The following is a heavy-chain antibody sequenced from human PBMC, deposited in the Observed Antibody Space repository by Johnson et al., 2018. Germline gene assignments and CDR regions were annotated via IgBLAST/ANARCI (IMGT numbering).Heavy chain of an antibody. CDR1: GFTFSSYW. D-gene: IGHD3-3*01. Sequence: VQLVESGGGLVQPGGSLRLSCAASGFTFSSYWMHWVRQAPGKGLVWVSRINSDGSSTSYADSVKGRFTISTETAKNKIYLKMNSLRSDDSALYYCARVEDYYYSYMDVWGKGTTVTVSS. V-gene: IGHV3-74*02. J-gene: IGHJ6*03. CDR3: ARVEDYYYSYMDV. CDR2: INSDGSST.